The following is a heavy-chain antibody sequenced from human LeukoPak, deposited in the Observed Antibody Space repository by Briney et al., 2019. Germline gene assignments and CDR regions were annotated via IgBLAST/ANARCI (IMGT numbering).Heavy chain of an antibody. CDR2: IYYSGST. CDR1: GGSISSYY. Sequence: SETLSLTCTVSGGSISSYYWSWIRQPPGKGLEWIGSIYYSGSTYFNPSLKSRVTISVGTSKNQFSLKVNSVTAADTGVYYCARGSSSWDRRIDYWGQGSLVTVSS. J-gene: IGHJ4*02. CDR3: ARGSSSWDRRIDY. V-gene: IGHV4-59*12. D-gene: IGHD6-13*01.